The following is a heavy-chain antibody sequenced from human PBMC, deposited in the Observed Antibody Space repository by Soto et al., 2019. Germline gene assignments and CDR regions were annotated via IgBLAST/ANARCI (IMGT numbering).Heavy chain of an antibody. Sequence: ASVKVSCKASGYTFTYRYLHWVRQAPGQALEWMGWITPFNGNTNYAQKFQDRVTITRDRSMSTAYMELSSLRSEDTAMYYCATARRDYGSGSPGEFDPWGQGTLVTVSS. CDR3: ATARRDYGSGSPGEFDP. D-gene: IGHD3-10*01. CDR2: ITPFNGNT. J-gene: IGHJ5*02. V-gene: IGHV1-45*02. CDR1: GYTFTYRY.